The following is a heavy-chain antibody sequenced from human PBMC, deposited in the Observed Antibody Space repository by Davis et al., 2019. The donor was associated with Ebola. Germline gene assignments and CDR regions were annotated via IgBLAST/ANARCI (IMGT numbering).Heavy chain of an antibody. J-gene: IGHJ4*02. CDR3: ARGWWELPNAFDC. D-gene: IGHD1-26*01. V-gene: IGHV3-48*02. Sequence: GESLKISCAASGFTFSSYSMNWVRQAPGKGLEWVSYISSSSSTIYYADSVKGRFTISRDNAKNSLYLQMNSLRDEDTAVYYCARGWWELPNAFDCWGQGTLVTVSS. CDR2: ISSSSSTI. CDR1: GFTFSSYS.